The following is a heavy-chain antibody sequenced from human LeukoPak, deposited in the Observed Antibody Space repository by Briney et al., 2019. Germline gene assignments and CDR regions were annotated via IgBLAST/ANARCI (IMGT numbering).Heavy chain of an antibody. CDR1: GFTFSDYT. Sequence: PGGSLRLSCAASGFTFSDYTMNWVRQAPGKGLECVSYISSSSSTIYYADSVKGRFTISRDNAKKSLYLQMNSLRAEDTAVYYCARGSEWESLRGLSISWGQGTLVTVSS. CDR3: ARGSEWESLRGLSIS. V-gene: IGHV3-48*04. J-gene: IGHJ5*02. CDR2: ISSSSSTI. D-gene: IGHD1-26*01.